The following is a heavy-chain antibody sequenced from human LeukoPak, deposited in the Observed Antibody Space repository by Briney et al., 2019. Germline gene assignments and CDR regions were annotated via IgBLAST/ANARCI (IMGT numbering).Heavy chain of an antibody. CDR3: AREMSGSNDAFDL. D-gene: IGHD3-10*01. V-gene: IGHV3-13*01. J-gene: IGHJ3*01. CDR2: IYEAGNT. Sequence: GGSLRLSCAASGFTLSTYDMHWVRQVTGEALEWVSMIYEAGNTYYTGSVKGRFTISRENAKNSLYLQMHGLTAGDTAVYYCAREMSGSNDAFDLWGPGTMVTVSS. CDR1: GFTLSTYD.